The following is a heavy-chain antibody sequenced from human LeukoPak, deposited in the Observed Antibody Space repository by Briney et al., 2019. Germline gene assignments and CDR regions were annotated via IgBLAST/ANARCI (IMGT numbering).Heavy chain of an antibody. D-gene: IGHD1-14*01. J-gene: IGHJ4*02. CDR1: GFSVSTNY. V-gene: IGHV3-53*01. Sequence: GGSLRLSCAASGFSVSTNYLTWVRQAPGKGLEWVSIIYGDVNTYYAGSVKGRFTISRDSSKNTVYLQMSSLRAEDTAVYYCAKDQGGIPGYWGQGTLVTVSS. CDR3: AKDQGGIPGY. CDR2: IYGDVNT.